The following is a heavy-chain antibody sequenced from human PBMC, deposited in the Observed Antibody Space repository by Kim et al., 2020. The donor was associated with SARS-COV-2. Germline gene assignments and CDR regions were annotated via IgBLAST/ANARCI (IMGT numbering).Heavy chain of an antibody. V-gene: IGHV3-7*05. CDR1: GFTFNNYW. D-gene: IGHD6-13*01. CDR3: ARGGGYSSSWQSWYFDL. J-gene: IGHJ2*01. Sequence: GGSLRLSCVASGFTFNNYWMSWVRQAPGKGLEWVANIKQDGSEKYYVDSVKGRFTISRDNAKNSLYLQMNSLRAEDTAVYYCARGGGYSSSWQSWYFDLWGRGTLVTVSS. CDR2: IKQDGSEK.